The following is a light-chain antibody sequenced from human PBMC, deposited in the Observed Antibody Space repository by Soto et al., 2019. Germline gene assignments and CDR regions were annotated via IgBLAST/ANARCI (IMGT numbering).Light chain of an antibody. CDR2: DVT. CDR3: SSYTSSSTPYV. Sequence: QSVLTQPASVSGSPGQSITISCTGTSSDVGGYNYVSWYQQHPVKAPKLMIYDVTNRPSGVSDRFSGSKSGNTASLTISGLQAEDEADYYCSSYTSSSTPYVVGTGTKVPV. V-gene: IGLV2-14*01. CDR1: SSDVGGYNY. J-gene: IGLJ1*01.